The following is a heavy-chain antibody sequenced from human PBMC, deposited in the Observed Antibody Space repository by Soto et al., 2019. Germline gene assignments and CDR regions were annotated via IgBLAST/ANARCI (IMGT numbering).Heavy chain of an antibody. CDR1: GFTFSSYS. V-gene: IGHV3-48*02. D-gene: IGHD6-13*01. Sequence: SLRLSCAASGFTFSSYSMNWVRQAPGKWLEWVSYISSSSSTIYYADSVKGRFTISRDNAKNSLYLQMNSLRDEDTAVYYCARLRRIAAAGTGPDYWGQGTLVTVSS. J-gene: IGHJ4*02. CDR2: ISSSSSTI. CDR3: ARLRRIAAAGTGPDY.